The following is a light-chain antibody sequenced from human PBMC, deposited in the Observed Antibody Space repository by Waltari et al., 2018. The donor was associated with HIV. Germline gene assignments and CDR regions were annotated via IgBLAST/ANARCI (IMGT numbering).Light chain of an antibody. CDR1: SSDVGGYIY. CDR2: DVS. CDR3: SSYTSSSTYV. Sequence: QSALTQPASVSGSPGQSITISCTGTSSDVGGYIYVSWYQQHPGKAPKLMNYDVSNRPSGVANRFSGSKSGNTASLTISGLQAEDEADYYGSSYTSSSTYVFGTGTKVTVL. V-gene: IGLV2-14*03. J-gene: IGLJ1*01.